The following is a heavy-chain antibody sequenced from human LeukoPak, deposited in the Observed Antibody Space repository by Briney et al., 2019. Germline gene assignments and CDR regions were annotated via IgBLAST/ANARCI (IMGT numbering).Heavy chain of an antibody. CDR2: IYSGGST. J-gene: IGHJ3*02. CDR1: GFTVTSNY. D-gene: IGHD4-17*01. V-gene: IGHV3-66*01. CDR3: ARDDRAVTLVGAFDI. Sequence: GGSLRLSCAASGFTVTSNYMSWVRQAPGKGLEWVSVIYSGGSTYYGDSVKGRFTISRDNSKNTVYLQMNSLRAEDTAVYYCARDDRAVTLVGAFDIWGQGTMVTVSS.